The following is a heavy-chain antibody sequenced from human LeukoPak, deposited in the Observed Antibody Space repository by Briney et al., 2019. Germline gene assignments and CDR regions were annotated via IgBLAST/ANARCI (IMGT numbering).Heavy chain of an antibody. CDR1: GFTFSDYW. CDR3: ARGPSSGSYFPY. Sequence: PGGSLRLSCTASGFTFSDYWMNWVRQAPGKGLEWVATIKQDGTERYYVDSVKGRFTISRDSAKNPLYLQMDSLRAEDTAVYYCARGPSSGSYFPYWGQGTLVTVSS. J-gene: IGHJ4*02. D-gene: IGHD1-26*01. V-gene: IGHV3-7*01. CDR2: IKQDGTER.